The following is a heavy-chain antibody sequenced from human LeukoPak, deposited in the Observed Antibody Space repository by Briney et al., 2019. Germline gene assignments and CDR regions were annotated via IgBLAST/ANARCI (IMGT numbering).Heavy chain of an antibody. D-gene: IGHD6-25*01. V-gene: IGHV4-4*02. CDR1: GGSVSSTNW. Sequence: SETLSLTCGVSGGSVSSTNWWTWIRPPPGKGLEWIGEVHLDGRTNFNPSLKSRLTMSVDLSENHVSLKLSSVTAADTAVYYCAREGGFYRPLDYSGQGTLVTVSS. J-gene: IGHJ4*02. CDR3: AREGGFYRPLDY. CDR2: VHLDGRT.